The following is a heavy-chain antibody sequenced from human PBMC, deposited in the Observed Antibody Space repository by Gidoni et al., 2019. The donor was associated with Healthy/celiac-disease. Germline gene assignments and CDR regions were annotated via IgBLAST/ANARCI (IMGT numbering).Heavy chain of an antibody. CDR2: ISGSGGST. D-gene: IGHD6-13*01. Sequence: EMQLLESGGGLVQPGGSLRLSCAASGFTFSSYAMSWVRQAPGKGLEWVSAISGSGGSTYYADSVKGRFTISRDNSKNTLYLQMNSLRAEDTAVYYCAKDRYSSRWFDPWGQGTLVTVSS. CDR1: GFTFSSYA. J-gene: IGHJ5*02. CDR3: AKDRYSSRWFDP. V-gene: IGHV3-23*01.